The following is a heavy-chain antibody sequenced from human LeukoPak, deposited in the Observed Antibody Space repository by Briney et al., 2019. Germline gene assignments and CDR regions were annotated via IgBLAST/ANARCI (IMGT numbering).Heavy chain of an antibody. CDR1: GYTFTSYD. CDR3: AREGSSPDYYYYYMDV. D-gene: IGHD6-6*01. CDR2: MNPNSGNT. J-gene: IGHJ6*03. Sequence: AXVKVSCKASGYTFTSYDINWVRQAPGQGLEWMGWMNPNSGNTGYAQKFQGRVTMTRNTSISTAYMELSSLRSEDTAVYYCAREGSSPDYYYYYMDVWGKGTTVTVSS. V-gene: IGHV1-8*01.